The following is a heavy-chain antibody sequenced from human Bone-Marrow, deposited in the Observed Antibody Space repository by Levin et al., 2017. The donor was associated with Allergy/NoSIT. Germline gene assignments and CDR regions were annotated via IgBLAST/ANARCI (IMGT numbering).Heavy chain of an antibody. CDR3: AKDFSDYYGSGTYYYGMDV. V-gene: IGHV3-9*01. J-gene: IGHJ6*02. D-gene: IGHD3-10*01. Sequence: SLKISCAASGFTFDDYPMHWVRQAPGKGLEWVSGISGDSGSIGYADSVKGRFTISRDNAKNSLYLQMNSLRAEDTALYYCAKDFSDYYGSGTYYYGMDVWGQGTTVTVSS. CDR2: ISGDSGSI. CDR1: GFTFDDYP.